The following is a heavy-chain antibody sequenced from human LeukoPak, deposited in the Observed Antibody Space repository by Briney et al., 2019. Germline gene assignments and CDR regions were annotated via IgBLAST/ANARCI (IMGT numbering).Heavy chain of an antibody. Sequence: SETLSLTCTVSGGSISSSSYYWGWIRQPPGKGLEWIGSIYYSGSTYYNPSLKSRVTISVDTSKNQFSLKLSSVTAADTAVYYCARDSGGDYVWGQGTLVTVSS. CDR1: GGSISSSSYY. D-gene: IGHD4-17*01. J-gene: IGHJ4*02. CDR2: IYYSGST. CDR3: ARDSGGDYV. V-gene: IGHV4-39*07.